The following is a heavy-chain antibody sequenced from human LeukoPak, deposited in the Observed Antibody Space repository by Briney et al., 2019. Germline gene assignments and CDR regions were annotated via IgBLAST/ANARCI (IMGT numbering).Heavy chain of an antibody. V-gene: IGHV3-23*01. CDR1: GFTSSSYG. CDR3: ARDYGGSSPFDY. D-gene: IGHD4-23*01. J-gene: IGHJ4*02. Sequence: PGGSLRLSCAASGFTSSSYGMSWVRQAPGKGLEWVSAISGSGGSTYYADSVKGRFTISRDNSKNTLYLQMNSLRAEDTAVYYCARDYGGSSPFDYWGQGTLVTVSS. CDR2: ISGSGGST.